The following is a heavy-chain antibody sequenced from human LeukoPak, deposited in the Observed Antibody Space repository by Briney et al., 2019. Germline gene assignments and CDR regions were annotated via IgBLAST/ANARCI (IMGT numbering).Heavy chain of an antibody. D-gene: IGHD2-2*01. J-gene: IGHJ4*02. CDR1: GFTFSSYS. Sequence: PGGSLRLSCAASGFTFSSYSMNWVRQAPGKGLEWVSSINSSSSYIYYADSVKGRFTISRDNAKNSLYLQMNSLRAEDTAVYYCAGRCSSTSYYDIEFDYWGQGTLVTVSS. CDR2: INSSSSYI. V-gene: IGHV3-21*01. CDR3: AGRCSSTSYYDIEFDY.